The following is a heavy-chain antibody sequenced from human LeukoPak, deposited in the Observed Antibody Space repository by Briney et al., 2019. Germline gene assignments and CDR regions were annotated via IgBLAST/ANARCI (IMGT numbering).Heavy chain of an antibody. J-gene: IGHJ4*02. CDR3: GKEGGG. D-gene: IGHD3-16*01. CDR2: IGGRGGST. V-gene: IGHV3-23*01. Sequence: GGSLRLSCAASGFRFSDFTMTWVRQAPGKGPDWVSAIGGRGGSTYYADSLGGRFTISRDNSKDMVYLQMNSLKVEDTGTYYCGKEGGGWGQGTKVTVSS. CDR1: GFRFSDFT.